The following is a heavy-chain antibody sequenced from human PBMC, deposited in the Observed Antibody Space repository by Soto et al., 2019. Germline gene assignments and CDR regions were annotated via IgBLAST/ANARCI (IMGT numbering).Heavy chain of an antibody. J-gene: IGHJ4*02. Sequence: GQSLTISCKGSGYSFDSYWITWVRQIPAKGLEWMGRIDPSDSYTKYSPSFQGHVTISADKSISTAYLQWSSLKASDTAIYYCARRDVGSCTSINCPPPGDYWGQGTLVTVSS. CDR2: IDPSDSYT. D-gene: IGHD2-2*01. CDR1: GYSFDSYW. CDR3: ARRDVGSCTSINCPPPGDY. V-gene: IGHV5-10-1*01.